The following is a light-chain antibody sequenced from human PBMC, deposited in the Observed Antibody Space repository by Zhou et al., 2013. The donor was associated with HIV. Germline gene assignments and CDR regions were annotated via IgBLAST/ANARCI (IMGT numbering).Light chain of an antibody. Sequence: IVMTQSPATLSVSPGERATLFCRASQSLNGNLAWYQQKPGQAPRLLIYGASTRATGIPARFSGRGSGTEFTLTISSMQSEDSAVYYCQQYDNWPPITFGQGTRLEIK. CDR1: QSLNGN. CDR2: GAS. J-gene: IGKJ5*01. CDR3: QQYDNWPPIT. V-gene: IGKV3-15*01.